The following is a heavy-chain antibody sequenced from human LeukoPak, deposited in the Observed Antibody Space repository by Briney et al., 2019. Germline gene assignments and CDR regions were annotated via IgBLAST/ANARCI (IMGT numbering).Heavy chain of an antibody. D-gene: IGHD6-19*01. CDR2: INTNTGNP. Sequence: ASVKVSCKASGYTFTSYGISWVRQAPGQGLEWMGWINTNTGNPTYAQGFTGRFVFSLDTSVSTAYLHISSLEAEDTAIYYCATDLKKGDSGCFDYWGQGTLVTVSS. J-gene: IGHJ4*02. CDR1: GYTFTSYG. CDR3: ATDLKKGDSGCFDY. V-gene: IGHV7-4-1*02.